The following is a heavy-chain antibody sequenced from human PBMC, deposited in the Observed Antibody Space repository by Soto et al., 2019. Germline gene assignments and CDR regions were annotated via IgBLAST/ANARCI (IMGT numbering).Heavy chain of an antibody. D-gene: IGHD3-22*01. V-gene: IGHV1-69*01. CDR1: GGTFSSYA. CDR3: AGDPYYDSSGYPFYFEY. Sequence: QVQLVQSGAEVKKPGSSVKVSCKASGGTFSSYAISWVRQAPGQGLEWMGGIIPIFGTANYAMKFQGRVTITADEYTSRAYMELSSLRFEDTVLYYCAGDPYYDSSGYPFYFEYWGQGNLVTVSS. J-gene: IGHJ4*02. CDR2: IIPIFGTA.